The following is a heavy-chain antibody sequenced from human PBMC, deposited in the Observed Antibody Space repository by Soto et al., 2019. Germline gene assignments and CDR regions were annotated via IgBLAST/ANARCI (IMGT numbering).Heavy chain of an antibody. CDR1: GGTFSSYA. J-gene: IGHJ6*02. V-gene: IGHV1-69*06. CDR3: ARARSGYSYGPYYYCMDV. Sequence: QVQLVQSGAEVKKPGSSVKVSCKASGGTFSSYAISWVRQAPGQGLEWMGGIIPIFGTANYAQKFQGRVTITADKSTSTAYMELSSLRSEDTAVYYCARARSGYSYGPYYYCMDVWGQGTTVTVSS. D-gene: IGHD5-18*01. CDR2: IIPIFGTA.